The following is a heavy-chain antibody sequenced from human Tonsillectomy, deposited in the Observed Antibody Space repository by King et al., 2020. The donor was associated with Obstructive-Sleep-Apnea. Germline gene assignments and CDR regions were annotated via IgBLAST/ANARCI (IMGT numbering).Heavy chain of an antibody. CDR3: ACDRVGTIFDYYYYYGMDV. V-gene: IGHV3-21*01. CDR1: GFTFSSYS. D-gene: IGHD5-12*01. J-gene: IGHJ6*02. Sequence: VQLVESGGGLVKPGGSLRLSCAASGFTFSSYSMNWVRQAPGKGLEWVSSISSSSSYKYYADSVKGRFTISRDNAKNSLYLQMNSLRAEDADVYYCACDRVGTIFDYYYYYGMDVWGQGTTVTVSS. CDR2: ISSSSSYK.